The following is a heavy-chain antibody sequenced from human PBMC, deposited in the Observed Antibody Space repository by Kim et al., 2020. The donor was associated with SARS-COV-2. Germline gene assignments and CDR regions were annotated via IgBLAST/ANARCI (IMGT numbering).Heavy chain of an antibody. D-gene: IGHD3-16*02. CDR2: IDPSDSYT. Sequence: GESLKISCKGSGYSFTSYWISWVRQMPGKGLEWMGRIDPSDSYTNYSPSFQGHVTISADKSISTAYLQWSSLKASDTAMYYCARRRSMITFGGVIVDLGAFDIWGQGTMVTVSS. J-gene: IGHJ3*02. CDR3: ARRRSMITFGGVIVDLGAFDI. CDR1: GYSFTSYW. V-gene: IGHV5-10-1*01.